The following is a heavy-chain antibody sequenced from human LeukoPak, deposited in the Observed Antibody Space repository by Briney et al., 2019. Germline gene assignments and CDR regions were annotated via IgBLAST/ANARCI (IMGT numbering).Heavy chain of an antibody. Sequence: SETLSLTCSVSGASISSRSYYWGWTRQPPGMGPEWIGTIYHGGSTFYNPSLNSRVTISVDTSKNQLSLKLSSVAAADTAVYYCARALQDGGPEYWGQGTLVTVSS. CDR3: ARALQDGGPEY. CDR1: GASISSRSYY. V-gene: IGHV4-39*07. D-gene: IGHD3-10*01. CDR2: IYHGGST. J-gene: IGHJ4*02.